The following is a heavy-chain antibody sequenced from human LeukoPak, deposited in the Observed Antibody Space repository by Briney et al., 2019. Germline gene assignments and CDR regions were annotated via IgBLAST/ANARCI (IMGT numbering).Heavy chain of an antibody. CDR3: AKDPTPYYYDSSGDYFDY. Sequence: PGRSLRLSCAASGFTFSSYAMHWVRQAPGKGLEWVAVISYDGSNKYYADCVKGRFTISRDNSKNTLYLQMNSLRAEDTAVYYCAKDPTPYYYDSSGDYFDYWGQGTLVTVSS. D-gene: IGHD3-22*01. J-gene: IGHJ4*02. V-gene: IGHV3-30-3*01. CDR2: ISYDGSNK. CDR1: GFTFSSYA.